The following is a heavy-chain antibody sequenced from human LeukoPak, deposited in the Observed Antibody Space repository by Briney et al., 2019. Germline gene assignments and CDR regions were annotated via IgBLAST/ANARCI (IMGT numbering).Heavy chain of an antibody. CDR1: GFTFSSYS. CDR3: ARDGITMVRGVRLYYFDY. D-gene: IGHD3-10*01. CDR2: ISSSSSYI. Sequence: PGGSLRLSCAASGFTFSSYSMNWVRQAPGKGLEWGSSISSSSSYIYYADSVKGRFTISRDNAKNSLYLQMNSLRAEDTAVYYCARDGITMVRGVRLYYFDYWGQGTLVTVSS. J-gene: IGHJ4*02. V-gene: IGHV3-21*01.